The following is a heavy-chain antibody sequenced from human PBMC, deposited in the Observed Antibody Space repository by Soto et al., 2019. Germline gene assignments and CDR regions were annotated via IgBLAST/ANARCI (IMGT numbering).Heavy chain of an antibody. V-gene: IGHV4-30-4*01. CDR2: IYYSGST. CDR1: GGSISSGDYY. CDR3: ARAFDDSSGYYGGLGY. D-gene: IGHD3-22*01. Sequence: QVQLQESGPGLVKPSQTLSLTCTVSGGSISSGDYYWSWIRQPPGKGLEWIGYIYYSGSTYYNPSLKIRVTISKDTSKNQLPLRLSSVTAADTAVYYCARAFDDSSGYYGGLGYWGQGTLVTVSS. J-gene: IGHJ4*02.